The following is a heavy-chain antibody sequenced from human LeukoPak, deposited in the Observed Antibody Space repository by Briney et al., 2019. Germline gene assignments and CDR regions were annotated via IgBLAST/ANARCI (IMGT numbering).Heavy chain of an antibody. V-gene: IGHV3-23*01. J-gene: IGHJ4*02. CDR1: GFTFSSYA. D-gene: IGHD4-17*01. CDR2: ISGSGGST. CDR3: AKDKYDGDYRY. Sequence: PGGSLRLSCAASGFTFSSYAMRWVRPAPGKGLEWVSAISGSGGSTYFADSLKVRFTISRDNSKNTLYLQMNSLRAEDTAVYYCAKDKYDGDYRYWDQGTLVSVSS.